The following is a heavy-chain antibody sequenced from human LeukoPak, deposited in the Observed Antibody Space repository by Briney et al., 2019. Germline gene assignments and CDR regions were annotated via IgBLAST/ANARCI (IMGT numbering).Heavy chain of an antibody. CDR3: ARSLGYCSGGSRYPYYFDY. J-gene: IGHJ4*02. V-gene: IGHV4-59*08. CDR1: GGSISSYY. Sequence: SETLSLTCTVSGGSISSYYWSWIRQPPGKGLEGIGYIYYGGSTNYNPSLKSLVTITVDTSKNQFSLKLSSVTAADTAVYYCARSLGYCSGGSRYPYYFDYWGQGTLVTVSS. D-gene: IGHD2-15*01. CDR2: IYYGGST.